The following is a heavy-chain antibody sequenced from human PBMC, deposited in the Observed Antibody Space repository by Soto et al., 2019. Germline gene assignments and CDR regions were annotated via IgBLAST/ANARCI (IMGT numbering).Heavy chain of an antibody. V-gene: IGHV3-23*01. Sequence: EVHLLESGGTLIQPGGSLRLSCAASGFDFSTYAMTWVRQAPGKGLEWVSGITYSGDTTYYADSVKGRFTISRDNFKNTVYRQLTSLRPDDTAMYYCAKDWPGTSSVTSDYWGHGTLVTVAS. CDR1: GFDFSTYA. D-gene: IGHD4-17*01. J-gene: IGHJ4*01. CDR3: AKDWPGTSSVTSDY. CDR2: ITYSGDTT.